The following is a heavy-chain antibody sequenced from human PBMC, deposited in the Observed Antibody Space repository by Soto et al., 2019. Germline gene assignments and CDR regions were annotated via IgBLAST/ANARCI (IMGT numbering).Heavy chain of an antibody. CDR3: ATDGIFGGDPEPH. CDR2: VWRGGTT. D-gene: IGHD3-3*01. J-gene: IGHJ1*01. Sequence: GGSLRLSCAASGFTVSSRYRGWVRQAPGKGLEWVSVVWRGGTTYHADSVKGRFTVSRDESRNTLYLQMNSLRVGDTAVYYCATDGIFGGDPEPHWGQGTLVTVSS. V-gene: IGHV3-53*01. CDR1: GFTVSSRY.